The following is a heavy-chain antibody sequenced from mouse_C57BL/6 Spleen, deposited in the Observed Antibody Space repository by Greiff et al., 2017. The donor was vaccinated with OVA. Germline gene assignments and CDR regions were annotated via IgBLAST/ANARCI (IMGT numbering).Heavy chain of an antibody. V-gene: IGHV1-47*01. Sequence: LVESGAELVKPGASVKMSCKASGYTFTTYPIEWMKQNHGKSLEWIGNFHPYNDDTKYNEKFKGKATLTVEKSSSTVYLELSRLTSDDSAVYYCARGYYGSSFYAMDYWGQGTSVTVSS. CDR2: FHPYNDDT. D-gene: IGHD1-1*01. CDR1: GYTFTTYP. CDR3: ARGYYGSSFYAMDY. J-gene: IGHJ4*01.